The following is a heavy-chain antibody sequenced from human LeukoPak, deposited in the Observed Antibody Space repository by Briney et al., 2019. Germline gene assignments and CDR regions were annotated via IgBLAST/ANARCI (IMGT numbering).Heavy chain of an antibody. CDR2: IWPGDSDT. V-gene: IGHV5-51*01. CDR1: GYTFTNFW. D-gene: IGHD1-26*01. CDR3: ARTYSGSYYGLDY. J-gene: IGHJ4*02. Sequence: GESLKISCTVSGYTFTNFWIGWVRQVPGKGLEWVGIIWPGDSDTRYSPSFQGQVYISADRSTSVAYLQWSSLKASDTAMYYCARTYSGSYYGLDYWGQGTLVTVSS.